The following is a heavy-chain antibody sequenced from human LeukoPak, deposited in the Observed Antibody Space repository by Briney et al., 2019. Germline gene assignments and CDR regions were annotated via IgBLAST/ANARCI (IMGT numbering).Heavy chain of an antibody. CDR1: GGSISSHY. V-gene: IGHV4-59*08. D-gene: IGHD2-15*01. Sequence: PSETLSLTCTVSGGSISSHYWSWIRQPPGKGLEWIGSISYSGSTTYNPSLKGRVTISEDTSKNQFPLMLSSVSAADTAVYYCARRYCSGGSCYSAFDYWGQGTLVAVSS. CDR2: ISYSGST. J-gene: IGHJ4*02. CDR3: ARRYCSGGSCYSAFDY.